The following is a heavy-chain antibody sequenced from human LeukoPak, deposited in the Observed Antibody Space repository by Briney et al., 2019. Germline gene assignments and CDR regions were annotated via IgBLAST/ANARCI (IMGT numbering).Heavy chain of an antibody. V-gene: IGHV3-48*01. CDR1: GLTFTGYS. Sequence: GGSLRLSCAASGLTFTGYSMNWVRQAPGKGLEWLSYISSSRTIYYADSVKGRFPISRDNAKNSLYLQMNSLRAEDTAVYYCARAYYYDSSGLYLGYWGQGTLVTVSS. D-gene: IGHD3-22*01. CDR2: ISSSRTI. CDR3: ARAYYYDSSGLYLGY. J-gene: IGHJ4*02.